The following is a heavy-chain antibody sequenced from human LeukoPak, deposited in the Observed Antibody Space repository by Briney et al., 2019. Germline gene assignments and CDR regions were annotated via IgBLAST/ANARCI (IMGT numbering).Heavy chain of an antibody. CDR1: GGSFSGYY. V-gene: IGHV4-34*01. CDR2: INHSGST. CDR3: ARGGIAAADPYYFDY. Sequence: SGTLSLTCAVYGGSFSGYYWSWIRQPPGKGLEWIGEINHSGSTNYNPSLKSRVTISVDTSKNQFSLKLSSVTAADTAVYYCARGGIAAADPYYFDYWGQGTLVTVSS. D-gene: IGHD6-13*01. J-gene: IGHJ4*02.